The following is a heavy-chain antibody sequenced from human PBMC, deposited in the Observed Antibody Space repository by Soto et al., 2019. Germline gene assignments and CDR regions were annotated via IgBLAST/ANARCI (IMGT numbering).Heavy chain of an antibody. CDR3: ARGYGGNSAYFDY. Sequence: PGGSLRLSCAASGFTFSSFGIHWVRQAPGKGLEWVAVIWYDGSNKYYADSVKGRFTVSRDNSKSTLYLQMNSLRAEDTAVYYCARGYGGNSAYFDYWGQGTLVTVSS. J-gene: IGHJ4*01. D-gene: IGHD2-21*02. CDR1: GFTFSSFG. V-gene: IGHV3-33*01. CDR2: IWYDGSNK.